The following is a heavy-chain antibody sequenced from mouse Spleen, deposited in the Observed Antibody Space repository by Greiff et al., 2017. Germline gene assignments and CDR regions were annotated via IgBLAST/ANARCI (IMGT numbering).Heavy chain of an antibody. V-gene: IGHV1-80*01. Sequence: QVQLQQSGAELVRPGSSVKISCKASGYAFSSYWMNWVKQRPGQGLEWIGQIYPGDGDTNYNGKFKGKATLTADKSSSTAYMQLSSLTSEDSAVYFCARSGYGNYHYAMDYWGQGTSVTVSS. D-gene: IGHD2-10*02. CDR1: GYAFSSYW. CDR2: IYPGDGDT. J-gene: IGHJ4*01. CDR3: ARSGYGNYHYAMDY.